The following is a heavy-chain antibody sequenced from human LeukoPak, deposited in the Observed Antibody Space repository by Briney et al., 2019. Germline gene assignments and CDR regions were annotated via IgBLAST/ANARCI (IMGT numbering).Heavy chain of an antibody. V-gene: IGHV5-51*01. J-gene: IGHJ3*02. Sequence: GEALQISFWGSGCGFTSYWIGWGRQMPGKGLEWRVNIYPGDSDTRYSPSFQGQVTISADKSISTAYLQWSSLKASDTDMYYCARIWLRAFDIWGQGTMVTVSS. D-gene: IGHD3-16*01. CDR3: ARIWLRAFDI. CDR2: IYPGDSDT. CDR1: GCGFTSYW.